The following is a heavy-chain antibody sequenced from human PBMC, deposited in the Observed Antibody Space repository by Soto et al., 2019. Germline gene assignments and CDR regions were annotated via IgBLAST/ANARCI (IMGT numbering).Heavy chain of an antibody. D-gene: IGHD2-2*01. CDR3: ATYSLGYCSSTSCYYYYGMDV. Sequence: PGGSLRLSCAASGFTFSSYGMHWVRQAPGKGLEWVAVIWYDGSNTYYADSVKGRFTISRDNSKNTLYLQMNSLRAEDTAVYYCATYSLGYCSSTSCYYYYGMDVWGQGTTVTVS. CDR1: GFTFSSYG. CDR2: IWYDGSNT. J-gene: IGHJ6*02. V-gene: IGHV3-33*01.